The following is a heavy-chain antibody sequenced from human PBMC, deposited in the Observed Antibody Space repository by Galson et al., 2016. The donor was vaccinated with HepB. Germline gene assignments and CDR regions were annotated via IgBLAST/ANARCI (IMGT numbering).Heavy chain of an antibody. Sequence: SLRLSCAASGFIFGEYAMHWVRQAPGKGLEWASGITWNSGAIAYADSVKGRFTISRDNAKNTLYLQMNSLRGDDTALYYCAKDKVSFYYYGMDVWGQGTAVTVSS. J-gene: IGHJ6*02. CDR1: GFIFGEYA. CDR3: AKDKVSFYYYGMDV. V-gene: IGHV3-9*01. D-gene: IGHD2-8*01. CDR2: ITWNSGAI.